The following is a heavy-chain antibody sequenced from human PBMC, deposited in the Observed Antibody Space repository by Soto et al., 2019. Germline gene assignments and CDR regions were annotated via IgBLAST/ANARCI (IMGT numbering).Heavy chain of an antibody. Sequence: SETLSLTCTVSGGSISGGVYYGMWIRQHPGKGLEWIGYIYYSGSTYYNPSLKSRVTISVDTSKNQFSLKLSSVTAADTAVYYCARTISITGTIFDYWGQGTLVTVSS. CDR1: GGSISGGVYY. J-gene: IGHJ4*02. D-gene: IGHD1-20*01. CDR3: ARTISITGTIFDY. CDR2: IYYSGST. V-gene: IGHV4-31*03.